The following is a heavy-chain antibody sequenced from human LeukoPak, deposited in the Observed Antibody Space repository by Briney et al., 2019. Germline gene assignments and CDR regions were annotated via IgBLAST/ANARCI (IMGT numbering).Heavy chain of an antibody. CDR1: GGTFINYA. CDR2: IIPIFGTA. Sequence: SVKVSCKASGGTFINYALSWVRQAPGQGLEWMGGIIPIFGTANYAQKFQGRVTITTDESTSTAYMELSSLRSEDTPVYYCARGSSGYLFYWGQGTLVTVSS. V-gene: IGHV1-69*05. J-gene: IGHJ4*02. D-gene: IGHD3-22*01. CDR3: ARGSSGYLFY.